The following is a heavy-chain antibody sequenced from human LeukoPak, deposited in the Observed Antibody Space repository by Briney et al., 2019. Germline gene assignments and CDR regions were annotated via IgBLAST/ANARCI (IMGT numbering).Heavy chain of an antibody. Sequence: PGGSLRLSCAASGFTFSNYGMNWARQAPGKGLEWVSHISSSSGSKSYADSVEGRFTISRDNAKNSLYLQMNSLRAEDTAVYYCARDVDTAMAFDYWGQGTLVTVSS. D-gene: IGHD5-18*01. J-gene: IGHJ4*02. CDR3: ARDVDTAMAFDY. CDR2: ISSSSGSK. CDR1: GFTFSNYG. V-gene: IGHV3-48*01.